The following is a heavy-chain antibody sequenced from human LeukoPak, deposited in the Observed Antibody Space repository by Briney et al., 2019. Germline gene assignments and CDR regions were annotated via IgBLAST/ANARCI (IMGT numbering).Heavy chain of an antibody. J-gene: IGHJ4*02. Sequence: GGSLGLSCAASGFSFSSYWMSWVRQAPGKGLVCISRIKSDGSSTSYADSVKGRFTISRDNAKNTLHLQMNSLRVEDTAVYYCARRSAARSGFDYWGQGTLVSVSS. D-gene: IGHD6-6*01. CDR2: IKSDGSST. CDR1: GFSFSSYW. V-gene: IGHV3-74*01. CDR3: ARRSAARSGFDY.